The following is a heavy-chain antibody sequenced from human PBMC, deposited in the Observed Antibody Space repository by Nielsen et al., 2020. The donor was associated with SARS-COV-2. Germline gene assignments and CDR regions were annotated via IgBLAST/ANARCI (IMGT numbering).Heavy chain of an antibody. CDR2: FDPEDAET. D-gene: IGHD1-7*01. Sequence: ASVKVSCKVSGFTLTELSMHWVRQAPGAGLEWMGSFDPEDAETVYAENLQGRVTMTEDTSTDTAYMELSNLRSEDTAVYYCATGIGNYPDYWGQGTLVTVSS. CDR1: GFTLTELS. V-gene: IGHV1-24*01. J-gene: IGHJ4*02. CDR3: ATGIGNYPDY.